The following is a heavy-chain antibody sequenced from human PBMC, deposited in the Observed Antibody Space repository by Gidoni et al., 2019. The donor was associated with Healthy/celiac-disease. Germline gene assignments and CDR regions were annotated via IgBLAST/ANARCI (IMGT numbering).Heavy chain of an antibody. V-gene: IGHV1-3*01. CDR1: GYTFPSYA. CDR3: ATLFTYTIFGVVIMDYYYGMDV. J-gene: IGHJ6*02. CDR2: INAGNGNT. Sequence: QVQLVQSGAAVKKPGASVKVSCKASGYTFPSYALHWVRQAPGQRLEWMGWINAGNGNTKYSQKFQGRVTITRDTSASTAYMELSSLRSEDTAVYYCATLFTYTIFGVVIMDYYYGMDVWGQGTTVTVSS. D-gene: IGHD3-3*01.